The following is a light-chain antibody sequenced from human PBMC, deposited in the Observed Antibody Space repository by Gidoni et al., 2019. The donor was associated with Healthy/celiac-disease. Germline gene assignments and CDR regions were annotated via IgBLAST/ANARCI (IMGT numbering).Light chain of an antibody. CDR3: QQRSNWLYT. Sequence: DIVLTQSPAPLSLSPGERATLSCRASQRVSRYLTWYQQKPGQAPRLLIYDASNRATGIPSRFSGSGSGTDFTLTISSLEPEDFAVYYCQQRSNWLYTFGQGTKLEIK. CDR1: QRVSRY. V-gene: IGKV3-11*01. CDR2: DAS. J-gene: IGKJ2*01.